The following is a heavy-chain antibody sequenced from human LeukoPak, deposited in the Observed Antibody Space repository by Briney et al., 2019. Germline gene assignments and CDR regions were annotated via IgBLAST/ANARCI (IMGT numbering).Heavy chain of an antibody. J-gene: IGHJ4*02. CDR2: MNPNSDNT. Sequence: ASVKVSCKASGYTFTGYDISWVRQATGQGLEWMGWMNPNSDNTGYAQKFQGRLTIARNTSISTAYMEPSSLRSEDTAVYFCARRSGWASFDYWGQGTLVTVSS. CDR3: ARRSGWASFDY. V-gene: IGHV1-8*03. D-gene: IGHD6-19*01. CDR1: GYTFTGYD.